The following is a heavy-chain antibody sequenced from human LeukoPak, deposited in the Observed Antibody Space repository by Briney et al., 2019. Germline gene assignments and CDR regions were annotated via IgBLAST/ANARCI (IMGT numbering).Heavy chain of an antibody. Sequence: GRSLRLSCAASGFTFDDYAMHWVRQAPGKGLEWVSGISWNSGSIGYADSVKGRFTISRDNSKNTLYLQMNSLRAEDTAVYYCARSTVAGTLSGSYYWGQGTLVTVSS. D-gene: IGHD6-19*01. J-gene: IGHJ4*02. CDR3: ARSTVAGTLSGSYY. CDR2: ISWNSGSI. CDR1: GFTFDDYA. V-gene: IGHV3-9*01.